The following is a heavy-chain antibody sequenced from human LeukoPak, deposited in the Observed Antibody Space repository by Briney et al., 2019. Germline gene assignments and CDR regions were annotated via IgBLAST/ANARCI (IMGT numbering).Heavy chain of an antibody. J-gene: IGHJ4*02. CDR2: IKRKTDGGTT. CDR3: TTFRTYSSSSGGRRTLDY. D-gene: IGHD6-6*01. Sequence: PGGSLRLSCAASGFTFSYAWMSWVRQAPGKGLEWVGRIKRKTDGGTTDYATPVKGTFTISRDDSNNTLYLQMNSLKTEDTAVYYCTTFRTYSSSSGGRRTLDYWGQGTLVTVSS. CDR1: GFTFSYAW. V-gene: IGHV3-15*01.